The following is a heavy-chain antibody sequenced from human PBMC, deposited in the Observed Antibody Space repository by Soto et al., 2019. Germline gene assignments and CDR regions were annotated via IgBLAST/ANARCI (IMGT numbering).Heavy chain of an antibody. CDR2: VSAYNGKG. D-gene: IGHD3-3*01. CDR3: GRASATGVATTSH. CDR1: GYIFSNYG. V-gene: IGHV1-18*01. J-gene: IGHJ4*02. Sequence: ASVKVSCKASGYIFSNYGISWMRQVPGQGLEWMGWVSAYNGKGNYTQKCQGRVTMTTDTATNTAYMEQRRLRSDDTAVNKCGRASATGVATTSHRDQGTLATVSS.